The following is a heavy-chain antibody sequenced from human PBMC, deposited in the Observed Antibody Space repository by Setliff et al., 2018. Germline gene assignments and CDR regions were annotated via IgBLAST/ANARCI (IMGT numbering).Heavy chain of an antibody. V-gene: IGHV3-23*01. CDR2: ITGNGRET. D-gene: IGHD3-9*01. CDR3: TRGFQKTSGYLDRPNWLDP. CDR1: GFTFTKYA. J-gene: IGHJ5*02. Sequence: GGSLRLSCEASGFTFTKYAISWVRQAPGKGPEWVSGITGNGRETYYADSVRGRFTISRDTSKDTLYLDMNSLRAEDTAVYYCTRGFQKTSGYLDRPNWLDPWGQGTLVTAPQ.